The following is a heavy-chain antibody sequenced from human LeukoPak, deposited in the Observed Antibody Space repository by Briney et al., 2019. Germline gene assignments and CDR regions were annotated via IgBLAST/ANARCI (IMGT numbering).Heavy chain of an antibody. CDR1: GGSISSYY. J-gene: IGHJ4*02. CDR2: IYYSGST. Sequence: PSETLSLTCTVSGGSISSYYWSWIRQPPGKGLEWSGYIYYSGSTNYNPSLKSRVTISVDTSKNQFSLKLNSVTAADTAVYYCARHGDPHYYDSSGYYVFDYWGQGTLVTVSS. V-gene: IGHV4-59*08. D-gene: IGHD3-22*01. CDR3: ARHGDPHYYDSSGYYVFDY.